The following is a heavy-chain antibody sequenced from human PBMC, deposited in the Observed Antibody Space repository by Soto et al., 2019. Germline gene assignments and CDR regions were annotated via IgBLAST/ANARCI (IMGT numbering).Heavy chain of an antibody. CDR1: GFTFTNAW. J-gene: IGHJ4*02. V-gene: IGHV3-7*01. CDR3: ALYARAGY. D-gene: IGHD2-8*01. Sequence: GGSLRLSCAASGFTFTNAWLSWVRQAPGKGLEWVASIKEDGSEKYYVDSVKGRFTISRGNAKNSVHLQMNSLRAEDTAVFYCALYARAGYWGQGTLVTVSS. CDR2: IKEDGSEK.